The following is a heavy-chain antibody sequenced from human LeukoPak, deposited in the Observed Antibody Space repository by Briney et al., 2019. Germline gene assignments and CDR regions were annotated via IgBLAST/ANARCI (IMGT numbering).Heavy chain of an antibody. CDR2: ISYDGSNK. J-gene: IGHJ4*02. D-gene: IGHD3-10*01. Sequence: GRSLRLSCAASGFTFSSYGMHWVRQAPGKGLEWVAVISYDGSNKYYADSVKGRFTISRDNSKNTLYLQMNSLRAEDTAVYYCAKVETTPYYYGSGSYYEGGDYEYFDYWGQGTLVTVSS. CDR3: AKVETTPYYYGSGSYYEGGDYEYFDY. V-gene: IGHV3-30*18. CDR1: GFTFSSYG.